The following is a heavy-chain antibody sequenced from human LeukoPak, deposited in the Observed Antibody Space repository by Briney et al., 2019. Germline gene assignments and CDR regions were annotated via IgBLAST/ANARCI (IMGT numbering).Heavy chain of an antibody. J-gene: IGHJ4*02. D-gene: IGHD6-19*01. Sequence: GESLKISCKGSGYNFTNYWIGWVRQMPGKGLEWMGSIDPGDSDTRYSPSFQGQGTISADKSISTAYLQWRSLKASEPAISYCARLSSSGWYVWFDYWGQGTLVTVSS. V-gene: IGHV5-51*01. CDR1: GYNFTNYW. CDR2: IDPGDSDT. CDR3: ARLSSSGWYVWFDY.